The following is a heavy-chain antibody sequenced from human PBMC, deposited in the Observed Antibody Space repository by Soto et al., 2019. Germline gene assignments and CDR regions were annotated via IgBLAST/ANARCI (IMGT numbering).Heavy chain of an antibody. Sequence: QLQLQESGPGLVKPSETLSLTCTVSGGSISSSSYYWGWIRQPPGKGLEWIGSIYYRGSTYYNPSLKSRVTISVDTSKNQFYLKLSSVTAADTAVYYCARHGKGEKHLFSTPEYWGQGTLVTVSS. CDR2: IYYRGST. D-gene: IGHD3-16*01. V-gene: IGHV4-39*01. CDR3: ARHGKGEKHLFSTPEY. CDR1: GGSISSSSYY. J-gene: IGHJ4*02.